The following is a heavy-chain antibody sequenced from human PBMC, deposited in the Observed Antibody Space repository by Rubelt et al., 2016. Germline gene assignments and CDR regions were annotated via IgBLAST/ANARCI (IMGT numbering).Heavy chain of an antibody. CDR3: TRDVGRSGYASCSDY. J-gene: IGHJ4*02. Sequence: QVQLQQWGAGLLKPSETLSLTCAVYGGSFSGYYWGWIRQPPGKGLEWIGTISHSGGTFYSPSLKSRVTISADPTKNQFSRKLGAGTAADTAVYDCTRDVGRSGYASCSDYWGRGTLVTVSS. D-gene: IGHD5-12*01. CDR2: ISHSGGT. CDR1: GGSFSGYY. V-gene: IGHV4-34*01.